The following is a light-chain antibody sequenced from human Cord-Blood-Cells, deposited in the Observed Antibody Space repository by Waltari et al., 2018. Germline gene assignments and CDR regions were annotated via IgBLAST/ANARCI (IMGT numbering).Light chain of an antibody. CDR2: DVS. J-gene: IGLJ1*01. Sequence: QSALTPPASVSGSPGQSITISCTGTSRAVGGYHYVSWYQQHPGKAPKLMIYDVSNRPSGVSNRFSGSKSGNTASLTISGLQAEDEADYYCSSYTSSSTYVFGTGTKVTVL. V-gene: IGLV2-14*01. CDR3: SSYTSSSTYV. CDR1: SRAVGGYHY.